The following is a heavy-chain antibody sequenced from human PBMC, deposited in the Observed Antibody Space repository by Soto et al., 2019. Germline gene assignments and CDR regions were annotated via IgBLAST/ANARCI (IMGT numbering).Heavy chain of an antibody. Sequence: PGGSLRLSCAASGFTFSSYAMSWVRQAPGKGLEWVSAISGSGGSTYYADSVKGRLTISRDNSENTLYLQMNSLRAEDTAVYYCAKDQVITIFGVGGAYWGQGTLVTVSS. V-gene: IGHV3-23*01. J-gene: IGHJ4*02. CDR1: GFTFSSYA. CDR3: AKDQVITIFGVGGAY. CDR2: ISGSGGST. D-gene: IGHD3-3*01.